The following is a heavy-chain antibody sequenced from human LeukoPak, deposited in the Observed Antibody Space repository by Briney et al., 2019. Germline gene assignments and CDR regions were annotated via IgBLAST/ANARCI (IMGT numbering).Heavy chain of an antibody. Sequence: ASVKVSCKASGYTFTGYYMHWVRQAPGQGLEWMGWINPNSGGTNYAQKFQGRVTMTRDTSISTAYMELSRLRSDDTAVYYCARTRRDYYYYYMDVWGKGTTVTVSS. CDR3: ARTRRDYYYYYMDV. CDR1: GYTFTGYY. V-gene: IGHV1-2*02. CDR2: INPNSGGT. J-gene: IGHJ6*03.